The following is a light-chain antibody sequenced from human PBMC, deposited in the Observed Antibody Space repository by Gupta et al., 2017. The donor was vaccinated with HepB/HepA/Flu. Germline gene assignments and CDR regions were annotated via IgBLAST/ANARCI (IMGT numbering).Light chain of an antibody. CDR2: WAS. Sequence: DIVMTQSPDSLAVSLGERATINCKSSQSVLYSSNNKNYLAWYKQKPGQPPKLLIYWASTRESGVPDRFSGSGSGTDFTLTISSLQAEDVAVYYCQQYYSTPLYSFGQRTKLEIK. CDR3: QQYYSTPLYS. CDR1: QSVLYSSNNKNY. V-gene: IGKV4-1*01. J-gene: IGKJ2*03.